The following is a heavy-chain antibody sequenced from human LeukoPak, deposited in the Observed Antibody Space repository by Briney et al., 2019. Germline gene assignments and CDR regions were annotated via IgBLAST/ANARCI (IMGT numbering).Heavy chain of an antibody. CDR1: GFTFSSYG. CDR2: IRYDGSNK. V-gene: IGHV3-30*02. J-gene: IGHJ3*02. Sequence: GGSLRLPCAASGFTFSSYGMHWVRQAPGKGLEWVAFIRYDGSNKYYADSVKGRFTISRDNSKNTLYLQMNSLRAEDAAVYYCAKGITMIVVVPQDAFDIWGQGTMVTVSS. CDR3: AKGITMIVVVPQDAFDI. D-gene: IGHD3-22*01.